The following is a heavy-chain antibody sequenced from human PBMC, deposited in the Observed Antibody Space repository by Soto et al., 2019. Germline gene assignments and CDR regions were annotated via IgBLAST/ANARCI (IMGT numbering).Heavy chain of an antibody. CDR2: ISGNGRRT. D-gene: IGHD3-9*01. V-gene: IGHV3-23*01. J-gene: IGHJ4*02. CDR1: GFTFNSYA. Sequence: EVQLLESGGGLLQPGGSLRLSCAASGFTFNSYAMTWVRQAPGKGLEWVAGISGNGRRTSYADSVKGRFSISRDNSKNSLYLEMNSLRQEDTALYYCVRDTSSGWHLKDHWGQGVQVSVSS. CDR3: VRDTSSGWHLKDH.